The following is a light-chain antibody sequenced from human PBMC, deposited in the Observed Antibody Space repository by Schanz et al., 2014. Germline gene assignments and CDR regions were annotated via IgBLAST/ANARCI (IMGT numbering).Light chain of an antibody. V-gene: IGKV3-20*01. J-gene: IGKJ2*01. CDR1: QSVSSNF. CDR3: QQYGSSYT. CDR2: GIS. Sequence: ENVLTQSPGSLSLSPGERATLSCRASQSVSSNFLAWYQQKPGQAPRLLIYGISSRATGIPDRFSGSGFGTDFTLTVSRLEPEDFAVYYCQQYGSSYTFGQGTKLEIK.